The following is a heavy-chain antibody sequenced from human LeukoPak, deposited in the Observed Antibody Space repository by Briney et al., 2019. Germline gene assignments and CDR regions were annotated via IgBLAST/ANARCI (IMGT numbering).Heavy chain of an antibody. CDR2: MFHSGNT. J-gene: IGHJ5*01. Sequence: PSETLSLTCTVSGASITSYHWSWIRQPAGKGLEWIGRMFHSGNTDYNPPLKSRLTMSIDTSKNQFSLKLSSVTAADTAVYFCARDQEHCSGTSCYPYWYDSWGQGTLVTVSS. CDR3: ARDQEHCSGTSCYPYWYDS. CDR1: GASITSYH. D-gene: IGHD2-2*01. V-gene: IGHV4-4*07.